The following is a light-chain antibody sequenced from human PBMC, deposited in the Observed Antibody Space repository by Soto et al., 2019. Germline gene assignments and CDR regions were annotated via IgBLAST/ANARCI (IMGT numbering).Light chain of an antibody. V-gene: IGKV2-28*01. CDR1: QSLLHSNGYNY. J-gene: IGKJ1*01. CDR3: MQALQTPRT. CDR2: LGS. Sequence: DIVMTQSPLSLPVTPGEPASISCRSSQSLLHSNGYNYLDWYLQKPGQSPQLPIYLGSXXXXXXXXXXXXXXXXXXXXXKISRVEAEDVGVYYCMQALQTPRTFGQGTKVEIK.